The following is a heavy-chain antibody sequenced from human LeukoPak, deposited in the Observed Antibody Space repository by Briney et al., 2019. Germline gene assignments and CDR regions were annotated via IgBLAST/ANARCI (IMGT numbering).Heavy chain of an antibody. CDR3: ARGAKVLRFLEWGDAFDI. V-gene: IGHV1-69*01. J-gene: IGHJ3*02. CDR1: GGTFSSYA. D-gene: IGHD3-3*01. Sequence: SVKVSCKASGGTFSSYAISGVRQAPGQGREWMGGIIPIFGTANYAQKFQGRVTITADESTSTAYMELSSMRSEDTAVYYCARGAKVLRFLEWGDAFDIWGQGTMVTVSS. CDR2: IIPIFGTA.